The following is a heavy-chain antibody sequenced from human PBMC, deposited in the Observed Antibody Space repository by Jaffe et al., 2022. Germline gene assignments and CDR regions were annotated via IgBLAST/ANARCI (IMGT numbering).Heavy chain of an antibody. CDR3: AKDLTSYCSGGSCYPFFDY. J-gene: IGHJ4*02. Sequence: QVQLVESGGGVVQPGRSLRLSCAASGFTFSSYGMHWVRQAPGKGLEWVAVISYDGSNKYYADSVKGRFTISRDNSKNTLYLQMNSLRAEDTAVYYCAKDLTSYCSGGSCYPFFDYWGQGTLVTVSS. CDR1: GFTFSSYG. V-gene: IGHV3-30*18. CDR2: ISYDGSNK. D-gene: IGHD2-15*01.